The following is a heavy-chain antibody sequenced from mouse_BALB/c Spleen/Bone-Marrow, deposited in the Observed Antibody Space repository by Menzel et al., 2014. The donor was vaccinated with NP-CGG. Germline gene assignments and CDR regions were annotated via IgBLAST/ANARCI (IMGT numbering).Heavy chain of an antibody. CDR2: INPYNDGT. CDR1: GYTFSSYV. CDR3: AREADGYYVGAMDY. V-gene: IGHV1-14*01. J-gene: IGHJ4*01. D-gene: IGHD2-3*01. Sequence: VQLQQPGPELGKPGASVKMPCKASGYTFSSYVIHWVKQKPGQGLVWIGYINPYNDGTKYNEKFKGKATLTSDKSSSTAYIDLSSLTSEDSAVYYCAREADGYYVGAMDYWGQGTSVAVSS.